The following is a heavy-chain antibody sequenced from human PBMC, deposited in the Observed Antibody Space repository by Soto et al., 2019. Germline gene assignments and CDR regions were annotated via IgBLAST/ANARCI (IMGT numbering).Heavy chain of an antibody. J-gene: IGHJ3*02. CDR3: VRRAQYFDGTGFNAFDI. CDR1: GYNFNKYA. V-gene: IGHV3-23*01. D-gene: IGHD3-22*01. Sequence: GGSLRLSCVASGYNFNKYAVSWVRQAPGKGLEWVSAISSGGDNTHYADSVKGRFTITRDNSKNMLYLEMNSLTVEDTAVYYCVRRAQYFDGTGFNAFDIWGQGTRVTVSS. CDR2: ISSGGDNT.